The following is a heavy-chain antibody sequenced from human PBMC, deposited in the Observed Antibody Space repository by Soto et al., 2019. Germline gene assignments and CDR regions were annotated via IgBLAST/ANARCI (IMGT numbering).Heavy chain of an antibody. CDR1: GGTFSSYA. CDR2: IIPIFGTA. J-gene: IGHJ6*02. V-gene: IGHV1-69*13. CDR3: AAASASTVSKGPYYYYGMDV. Sequence: SVKVSWKASGGTFSSYAISWVRQAPGQGLEWMGGIIPIFGTANYAQKFQGRVTITADESTSTDYMELSSLRSDDTAVYYCAAASASTVSKGPYYYYGMDVWGQGTKVTVSS. D-gene: IGHD4-4*01.